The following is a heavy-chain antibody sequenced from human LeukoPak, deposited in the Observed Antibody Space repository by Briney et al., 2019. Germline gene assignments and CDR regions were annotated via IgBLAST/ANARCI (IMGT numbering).Heavy chain of an antibody. Sequence: SVKVSCKASGYTFTSYGISWVRQAPGQGLDWMGWISAYNGNTNYAQKLQGRVTMTTDTSTSTAYMELRSLRSDDTAVYYCARDKSRMVRGVIISPPYGYWGQGTLVTVSS. CDR3: ARDKSRMVRGVIISPPYGY. D-gene: IGHD3-10*01. CDR2: ISAYNGNT. CDR1: GYTFTSYG. V-gene: IGHV1-18*04. J-gene: IGHJ4*02.